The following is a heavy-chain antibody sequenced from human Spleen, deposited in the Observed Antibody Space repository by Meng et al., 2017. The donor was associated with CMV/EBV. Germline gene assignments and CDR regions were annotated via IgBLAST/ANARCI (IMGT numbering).Heavy chain of an antibody. D-gene: IGHD2-2*01. V-gene: IGHV3-64*02. CDR1: TFNTYA. J-gene: IGHJ5*02. CDR3: ARDRYCTSTNCQSTWFDP. Sequence: TFNTYAMHGVRQAPGKGLEYVSTISDNGDSTSYADSVKGRFTISRDNSKNTLYLQMGSVRAEDMAIYYCARDRYCTSTNCQSTWFDPWGQGTLVTVSS. CDR2: ISDNGDST.